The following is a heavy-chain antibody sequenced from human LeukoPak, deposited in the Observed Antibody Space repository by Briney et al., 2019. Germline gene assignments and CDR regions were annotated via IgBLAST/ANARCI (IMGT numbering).Heavy chain of an antibody. CDR2: ISDSGAYT. Sequence: GGTLRLSCAASGFTFSSCAMSWVRKAPGKGLEWVSAISDSGAYTYYADSVKGRFTISRDNSKNTLYLQMNSLRAEDTAVYYCATLPNYSYGHPYYFDSWGQGTLVTVSS. D-gene: IGHD5-18*01. J-gene: IGHJ4*02. V-gene: IGHV3-23*01. CDR3: ATLPNYSYGHPYYFDS. CDR1: GFTFSSCA.